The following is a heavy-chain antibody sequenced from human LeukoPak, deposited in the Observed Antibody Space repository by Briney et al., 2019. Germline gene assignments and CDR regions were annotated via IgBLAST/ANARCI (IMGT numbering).Heavy chain of an antibody. V-gene: IGHV4-39*07. CDR1: GGSISSSGYY. Sequence: SETLSLTCTVSGGSISSSGYYWGWIRQPPGKGLEWIGSIYYSGSTYYNPSLKSRVTISVDTSKNQFSLRLNSVTAADTAVYYCAKSYGSGWPYYYYYYMDVWGKGTTVTVSS. J-gene: IGHJ6*03. CDR2: IYYSGST. D-gene: IGHD6-19*01. CDR3: AKSYGSGWPYYYYYYMDV.